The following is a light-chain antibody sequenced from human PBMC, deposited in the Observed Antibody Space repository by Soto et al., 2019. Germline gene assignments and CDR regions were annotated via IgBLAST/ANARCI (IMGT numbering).Light chain of an antibody. CDR1: QSISTY. CDR2: KAS. J-gene: IGKJ1*01. Sequence: MTQSPSSVYASVGDRVAITCRASQSISTYLAWYQQKPGKAPKLLIYKASSLESGVPSRFSGSGSGAEFTLTISSLQPDDFATYYCQQYNTYSRTFGQGTKVDIK. V-gene: IGKV1-5*03. CDR3: QQYNTYSRT.